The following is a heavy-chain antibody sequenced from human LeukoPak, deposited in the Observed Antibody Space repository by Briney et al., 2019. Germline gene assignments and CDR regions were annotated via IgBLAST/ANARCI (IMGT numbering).Heavy chain of an antibody. CDR3: ARGERGYSGYGSYYYYGMDV. CDR1: GGTFSSYA. J-gene: IGHJ6*02. Sequence: RASVKVSCKASGGTFSSYAISWVRQAPGQGLEWMGRIIPILGIANYAQKFQGRVTITADKSTSTAYMELSSLRSEDTAVYYCARGERGYSGYGSYYYYGMDVWGQGTTVTVSS. D-gene: IGHD5-12*01. V-gene: IGHV1-69*04. CDR2: IIPILGIA.